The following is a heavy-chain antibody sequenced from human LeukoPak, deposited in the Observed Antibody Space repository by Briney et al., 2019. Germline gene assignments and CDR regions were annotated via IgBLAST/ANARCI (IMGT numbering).Heavy chain of an antibody. V-gene: IGHV3-23*01. J-gene: IGHJ4*02. CDR2: ISGSGGST. D-gene: IGHD3-9*01. Sequence: PGGSLRLSCAASGFTFSSYAMSWVRQAPGKGLEWVSAISGSGGSTYYADPVKGRFTISRDNSKNTLYLQMNSLRAEDTAVYYCAKDRDYDILTGSFDSWGQGTLVTVSS. CDR3: AKDRDYDILTGSFDS. CDR1: GFTFSSYA.